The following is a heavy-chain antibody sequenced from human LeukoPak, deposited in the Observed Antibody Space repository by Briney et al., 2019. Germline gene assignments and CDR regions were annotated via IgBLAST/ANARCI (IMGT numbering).Heavy chain of an antibody. V-gene: IGHV3-21*01. D-gene: IGHD6-19*01. Sequence: AGGSLRLSCAASGFTFSSYSMNWVRQAPGKGLEWVSSISSSSRYIYYADSVKGRFTISRDNAKNSLFLQMNSLRAEDTAPYYCARIVAGTNYFDYWGQGSLVTVSS. J-gene: IGHJ4*02. CDR2: ISSSSRYI. CDR1: GFTFSSYS. CDR3: ARIVAGTNYFDY.